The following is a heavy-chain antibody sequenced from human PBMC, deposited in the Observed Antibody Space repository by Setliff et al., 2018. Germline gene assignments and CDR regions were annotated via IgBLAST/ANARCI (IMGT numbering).Heavy chain of an antibody. D-gene: IGHD1-1*01. CDR2: IDPGDSYA. V-gene: IGHV5-10-1*01. CDR3: ARLGRERSTFAWLDA. Sequence: GESLKISCQASGYNFANHWIAWVRLMPGKGLEYMGRIDPGDSYADYSPFFEGLVTISADKSRTTVYLQWTSLQASDTALYLCARLGRERSTFAWLDAWGQGTQVTVSS. J-gene: IGHJ5*02. CDR1: GYNFANHW.